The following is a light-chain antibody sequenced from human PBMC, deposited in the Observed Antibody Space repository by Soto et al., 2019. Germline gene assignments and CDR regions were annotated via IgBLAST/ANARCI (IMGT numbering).Light chain of an antibody. V-gene: IGLV4-69*01. CDR1: SGHKKYA. J-gene: IGLJ3*02. Sequence: QLVLTQSPSASASLGASVKLTCTLSSGHKKYAIAWHQQQPQKGPRYLMNVNSDGSHSKGDGIPDRFSGSSSGTERYLIISSLQSDDEADYSCQTGGTGFRVFGGGTKLTVL. CDR3: QTGGTGFRV. CDR2: VNSDGSH.